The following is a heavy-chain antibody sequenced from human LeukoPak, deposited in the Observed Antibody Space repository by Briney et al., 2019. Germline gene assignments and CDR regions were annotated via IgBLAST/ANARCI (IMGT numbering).Heavy chain of an antibody. CDR3: VRDLDGLDCY. Sequence: GGSLRLSCAASGFTFRRYCMHGVRGAPEGGVVWVSRINTDVSSTSYADSVKGRFTISSDNAKNTLYLQMNSLRAEDTAVYYCVRDLDGLDCYWGQGTLVTVSS. V-gene: IGHV3-74*01. CDR1: GFTFRRYC. CDR2: INTDVSST. J-gene: IGHJ4*02. D-gene: IGHD1-1*01.